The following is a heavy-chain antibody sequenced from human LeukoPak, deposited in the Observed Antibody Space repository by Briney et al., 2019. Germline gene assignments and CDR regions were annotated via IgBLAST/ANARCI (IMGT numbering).Heavy chain of an antibody. CDR3: ARGRSFDY. Sequence: PGGSLRLSCAASGFTFSSYSMNWVRQAPGKGLEWVASIKQDGSEKYYVDSVKGRFTISRDNAKNSLYLQMNSLRAEDTAVYYCARGRSFDYWGQGTLVTVSS. CDR2: IKQDGSEK. J-gene: IGHJ4*02. CDR1: GFTFSSYS. V-gene: IGHV3-7*01.